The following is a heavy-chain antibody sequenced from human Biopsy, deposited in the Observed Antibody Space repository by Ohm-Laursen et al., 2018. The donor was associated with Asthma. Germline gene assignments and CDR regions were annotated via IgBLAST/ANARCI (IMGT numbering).Heavy chain of an antibody. V-gene: IGHV1-69*01. D-gene: IGHD6-19*01. Sequence: SAVKVSCKAPGGTFSNFAISWVRQAPGQGLEWLGGIMTVFGTTNYAQKVQDRVTITADESTSTAYMEVTSLRSEDTAIYYCARCQVGYSSGWSLLLKKIYYSGMDVWGQGTAVTVSS. J-gene: IGHJ6*02. CDR3: ARCQVGYSSGWSLLLKKIYYSGMDV. CDR2: IMTVFGTT. CDR1: GGTFSNFA.